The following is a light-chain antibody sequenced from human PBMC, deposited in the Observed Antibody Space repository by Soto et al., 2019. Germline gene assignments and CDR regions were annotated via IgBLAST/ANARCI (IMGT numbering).Light chain of an antibody. J-gene: IGKJ2*01. CDR1: QNVNIW. V-gene: IGKV1-5*03. Sequence: DIPVTQSPSTLSAFVGDRVILTCRASQNVNIWLASYQQRPRKAPKLLIYKTSSLESGVPSRFSGSGSGTEFTLTISSLETDDFGTYFCLQYNSLPYTFGQGTKLEIK. CDR3: LQYNSLPYT. CDR2: KTS.